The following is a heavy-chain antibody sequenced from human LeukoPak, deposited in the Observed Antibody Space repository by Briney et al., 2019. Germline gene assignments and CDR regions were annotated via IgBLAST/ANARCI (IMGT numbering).Heavy chain of an antibody. D-gene: IGHD2-15*01. CDR3: ARGFNDQYSTDY. CDR2: VSSDKITT. V-gene: IGHV3-30-3*01. CDR1: GFTFNNHA. J-gene: IGHJ4*02. Sequence: GGSLRLSCAASGFTFNNHAFHWVRQAPGKGLEWVSYVSSDKITTYYADSVKGRFTISRDSSKNMVFLQMNSLRPEDTAVYLCARGFNDQYSTDYWGQGTLVTVSS.